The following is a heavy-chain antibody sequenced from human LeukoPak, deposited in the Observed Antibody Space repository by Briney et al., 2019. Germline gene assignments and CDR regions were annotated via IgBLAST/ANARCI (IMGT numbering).Heavy chain of an antibody. CDR3: ARVSGWNPLEAAHLDY. Sequence: SETLSLTCNVSGGSISSSNYYWGWIRQPPGKGLEWIGNIYHSGSTYYNPSLKSRVTMSVDTSKNQCSLKLSSVTAADTAVYYCARVSGWNPLEAAHLDYWGQGTLVTVSS. CDR2: IYHSGST. D-gene: IGHD6-19*01. CDR1: GGSISSSNYY. J-gene: IGHJ4*02. V-gene: IGHV4-39*07.